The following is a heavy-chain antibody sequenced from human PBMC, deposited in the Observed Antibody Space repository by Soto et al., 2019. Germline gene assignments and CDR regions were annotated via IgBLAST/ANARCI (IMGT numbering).Heavy chain of an antibody. V-gene: IGHV1-8*01. CDR2: MNPNSGNT. CDR1: GYTFTSYD. J-gene: IGHJ6*02. Sequence: ASVKVSCKASGYTFTSYDINWVRQATGQGLEWMGWMNPNSGNTGYAQKFQGRVTMTRNTSISTAYMELSSLRSEDTAVYYCARGQESYDFWSGYLRSFYYYYGMDVWGQGTTVTVSS. CDR3: ARGQESYDFWSGYLRSFYYYYGMDV. D-gene: IGHD3-3*01.